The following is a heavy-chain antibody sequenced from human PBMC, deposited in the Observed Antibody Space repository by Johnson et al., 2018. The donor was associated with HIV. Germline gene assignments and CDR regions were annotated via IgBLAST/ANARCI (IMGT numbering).Heavy chain of an antibody. V-gene: IGHV3-11*01. CDR1: GFTFSDYY. D-gene: IGHD1-26*01. CDR2: ISRSGSTI. Sequence: QVQLVESGGGLIQPGGSLRLSCAASGFTFSDYYMSWIRQAPGKGLEWVSYISRSGSTIYYADSVKGRITISRENAKNSLYLQMNSLRAEDTAFYYCARSRGGSSEDAFDIWGQGTMVTVSS. CDR3: ARSRGGSSEDAFDI. J-gene: IGHJ3*02.